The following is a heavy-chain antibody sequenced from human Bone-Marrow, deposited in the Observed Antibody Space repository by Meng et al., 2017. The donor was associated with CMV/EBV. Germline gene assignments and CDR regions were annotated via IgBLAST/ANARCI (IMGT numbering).Heavy chain of an antibody. CDR1: GYTFTSYG. CDR2: ISAYNGNT. V-gene: IGHV1-18*01. CDR3: AAAAAEHDAFDI. J-gene: IGHJ3*02. D-gene: IGHD6-25*01. Sequence: ASVKVSCKASGYTFTSYGISWVRQAPGQGLEWMGWISAYNGNTNYAQKLQGRVTMTTDTSTSTAYMELSSLRSEDTAVYYCAAAAAEHDAFDIWGQGTMVTVSS.